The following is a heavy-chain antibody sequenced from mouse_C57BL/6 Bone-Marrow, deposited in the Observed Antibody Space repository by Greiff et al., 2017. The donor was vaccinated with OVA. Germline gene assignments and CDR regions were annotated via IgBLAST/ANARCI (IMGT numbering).Heavy chain of an antibody. CDR1: GFNIKDDY. Sequence: EVQLQQSGAELVRPGASVKLSCTASGFNIKDDYMHWVKQRPEQGLEWIGWIDPENGDTEYASKFQGKATITADTSSNTAYLQLSSLTSEDTDVYYCTPTTARYFDVWGTGTTVTVSS. CDR3: TPTTARYFDV. J-gene: IGHJ1*03. CDR2: IDPENGDT. V-gene: IGHV14-4*01. D-gene: IGHD1-2*01.